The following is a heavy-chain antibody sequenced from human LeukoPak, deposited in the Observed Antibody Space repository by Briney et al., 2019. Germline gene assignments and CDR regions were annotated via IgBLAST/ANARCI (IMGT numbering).Heavy chain of an antibody. Sequence: GESLKISCKGSGYTFTTYWIAWVRQMPGKGLEWVGMIFPGDSDNRYSPSFQGQVTISADKSITTAYLQWSSLKASDPAMYYCARRGKAAAGSLFDYWGQGTLVTVSS. CDR2: IFPGDSDN. D-gene: IGHD6-13*01. J-gene: IGHJ4*02. CDR1: GYTFTTYW. V-gene: IGHV5-51*01. CDR3: ARRGKAAAGSLFDY.